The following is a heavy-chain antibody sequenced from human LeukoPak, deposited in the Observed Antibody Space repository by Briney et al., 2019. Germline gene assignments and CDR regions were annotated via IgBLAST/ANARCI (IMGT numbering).Heavy chain of an antibody. J-gene: IGHJ5*02. D-gene: IGHD3-22*01. V-gene: IGHV4-30-4*01. CDR2: FYYSGST. Sequence: KPSETLSLTCTVSGGSISSGDYYWSWIRQPPGKGLEWIGYFYYSGSTYYNPSLKSRVTISVDTSKNQFSLKPSSVTAADTAVYYCARPYYYDSRIDPWGQGTLVTVSS. CDR3: ARPYYYDSRIDP. CDR1: GGSISSGDYY.